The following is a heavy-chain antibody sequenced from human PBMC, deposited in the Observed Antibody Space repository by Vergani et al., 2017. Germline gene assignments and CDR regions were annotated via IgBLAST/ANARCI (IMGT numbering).Heavy chain of an antibody. CDR1: GFTFSSYS. J-gene: IGHJ4*02. CDR3: AGDAYYYDRSGKNNFDY. D-gene: IGHD3-22*01. V-gene: IGHV3-21*01. Sequence: EVQLVESGGGLVKLGGSLRLSCAASGFTFSSYSMNWVRQAPGKGLEWVSSISSSSSYIYYADSVKGRFTISRDNAKNSLYLQMNSLRAEDTAVYYCAGDAYYYDRSGKNNFDYWGQGTLVTVSS. CDR2: ISSSSSYI.